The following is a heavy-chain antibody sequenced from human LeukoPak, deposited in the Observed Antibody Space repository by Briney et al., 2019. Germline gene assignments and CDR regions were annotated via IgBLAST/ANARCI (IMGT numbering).Heavy chain of an antibody. CDR3: ARRGITYSSSFFAY. CDR1: GDSIGNSNYY. J-gene: IGHJ4*02. V-gene: IGHV4-39*01. CDR2: IFYSVST. Sequence: PLETLSLTCTVSGDSIGNSNYYWAWVRQPPGKGLEWLGSIFYSVSTYYNPSLKSRVTISVDTSKNQFSLNLHSVTAADTATYYCARRGITYSSSFFAYWGQGTLVTVSS. D-gene: IGHD6-13*01.